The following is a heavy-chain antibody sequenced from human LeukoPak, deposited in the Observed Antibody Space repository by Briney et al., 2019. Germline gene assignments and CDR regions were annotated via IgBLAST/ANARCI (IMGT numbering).Heavy chain of an antibody. V-gene: IGHV4-4*02. D-gene: IGHD3-3*01. Sequence: SETLSLTCAVSGVSISSNLWWTWVRQPPGKGLEWIAEIHHSGSINYNPSLKSRVTISVDTSKNQFSLKLSSVTAADTAVYYCARGASGYYDFWSGYLRPFDYWGQGTLVTVSS. CDR3: ARGASGYYDFWSGYLRPFDY. CDR2: IHHSGSI. CDR1: GVSISSNLW. J-gene: IGHJ4*02.